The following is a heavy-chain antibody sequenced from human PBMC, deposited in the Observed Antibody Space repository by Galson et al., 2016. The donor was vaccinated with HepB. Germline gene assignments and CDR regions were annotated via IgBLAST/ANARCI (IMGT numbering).Heavy chain of an antibody. J-gene: IGHJ6*02. CDR1: GYSFPYYW. CDR3: ARQYNFWSGYSESYYGMDV. CDR2: INPGDSEI. V-gene: IGHV5-51*01. D-gene: IGHD3-3*01. Sequence: QSGAEVKKAGESLKISCKASGYSFPYYWIGWVRQKPGKGLEWMGIINPGDSEIRYRPSFQSQVTMSVDKSISTAFLQWSSLKASDTAMYYCARQYNFWSGYSESYYGMDVWGQGTTVTVSS.